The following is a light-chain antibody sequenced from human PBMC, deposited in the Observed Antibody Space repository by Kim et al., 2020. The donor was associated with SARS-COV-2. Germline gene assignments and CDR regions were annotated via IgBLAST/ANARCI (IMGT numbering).Light chain of an antibody. V-gene: IGKV3-15*01. J-gene: IGKJ1*01. CDR3: QQYQTWPRT. Sequence: VSPGERVTLSCRASQSIGNNLAWYRQTPGQAPSLLIYDASTRATGVPSRFSGRGSGTEFTLTITSLQSEDFAVYYCQQYQTWPRTFGQGTKVDIK. CDR2: DAS. CDR1: QSIGNN.